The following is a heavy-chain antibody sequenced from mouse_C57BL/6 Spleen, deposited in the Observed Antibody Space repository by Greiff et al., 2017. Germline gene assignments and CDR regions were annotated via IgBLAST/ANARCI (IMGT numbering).Heavy chain of an antibody. D-gene: IGHD2-2*01. CDR3: ARGDRSTMVSTY. Sequence: VQLQQPGAELVKPGASVKLSCKASGYTFTSYWMQWVKQRPGQGLEWIGEIDPSDSYTNYNQKFKGKATLTVDTSSSTAYMQLSSLTSEDSAVYYCARGDRSTMVSTYWGQGTLVTVSA. J-gene: IGHJ3*01. V-gene: IGHV1-50*01. CDR2: IDPSDSYT. CDR1: GYTFTSYW.